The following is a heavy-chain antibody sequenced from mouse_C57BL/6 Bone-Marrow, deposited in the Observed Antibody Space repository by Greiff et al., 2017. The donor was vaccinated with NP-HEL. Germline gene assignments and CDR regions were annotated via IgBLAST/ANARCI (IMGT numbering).Heavy chain of an antibody. J-gene: IGHJ1*03. V-gene: IGHV1-15*01. CDR2: IDPETGGT. Sequence: VQLQESGAELVRPGASVTLSCKASGYTFTDYEMHWVKQTPVHGLEWIGAIDPETGGTAYNQKFKGKAILTADKSSSTAYMERRSLTSEDSAVYYCTGRDGYHGGYFDVGGTGATVTVSS. CDR3: TGRDGYHGGYFDV. CDR1: GYTFTDYE. D-gene: IGHD2-3*01.